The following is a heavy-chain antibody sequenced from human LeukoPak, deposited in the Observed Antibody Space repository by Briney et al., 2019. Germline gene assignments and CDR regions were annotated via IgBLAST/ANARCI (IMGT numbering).Heavy chain of an antibody. CDR1: GGSFSGYY. CDR2: INHSGST. Sequence: PSETLSLTCAVYGGSFSGYYWSWIRQPPGKGLEWIGEINHSGSTNYNPSLKSRVTISVDTSKNQFSLKLSSVTAADTAVYYCARSESWLSFDYWGQGTLVTVSS. V-gene: IGHV4-34*01. J-gene: IGHJ4*02. CDR3: ARSESWLSFDY. D-gene: IGHD3-22*01.